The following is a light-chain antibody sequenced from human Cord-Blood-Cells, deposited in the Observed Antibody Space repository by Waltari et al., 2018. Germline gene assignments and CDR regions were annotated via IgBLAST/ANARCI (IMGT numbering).Light chain of an antibody. CDR3: QQRSNWPPLT. CDR2: DAS. J-gene: IGKJ4*01. V-gene: IGKV3-11*01. CDR1: QSVSSY. Sequence: EIVLTQSPATLSLSPGERATLSCRASQSVSSYLAWYQQKPGQAPRLLIYDASNRATGIPARFSGSSSATDFTLTISSLEPEDFAVYYCQQRSNWPPLTFGGGTKVEIK.